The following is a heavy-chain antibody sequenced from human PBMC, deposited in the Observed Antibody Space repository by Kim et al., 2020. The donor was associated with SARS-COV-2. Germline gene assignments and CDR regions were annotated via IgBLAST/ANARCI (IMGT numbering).Heavy chain of an antibody. CDR1: GVSISSNSYF. D-gene: IGHD6-19*01. CDR2: SYHTGKT. J-gene: IGHJ4*01. V-gene: IGHV4-39*01. Sequence: SETLSLTCNVFGVSISSNSYFWGWIRQPPGRGLEWLATSYHTGKTFYNASLKSRLTMSMDASENQLSLRLGSVSAADTATYYCARVIGLAGLYYFDFWG. CDR3: ARVIGLAGLYYFDF.